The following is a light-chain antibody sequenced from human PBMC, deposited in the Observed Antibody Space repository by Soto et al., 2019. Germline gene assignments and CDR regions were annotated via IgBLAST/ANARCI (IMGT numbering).Light chain of an antibody. Sequence: QSVLTQPPSVSAAPGQTVTVSCSGNSSNIGNSYVSWYQQFPGTAPRLLIYDDNKRPSGIRDRFSGSKSGTSATLAITGLQTGDEAVYYCSSYTSSSTYVFGTGTKLTVL. V-gene: IGLV1-51*01. J-gene: IGLJ1*01. CDR3: SSYTSSSTYV. CDR2: DDN. CDR1: SSNIGNSY.